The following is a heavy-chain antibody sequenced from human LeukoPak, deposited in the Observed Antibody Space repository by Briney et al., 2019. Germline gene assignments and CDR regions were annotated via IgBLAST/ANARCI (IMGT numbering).Heavy chain of an antibody. J-gene: IGHJ4*02. V-gene: IGHV3-23*01. D-gene: IGHD6-19*01. Sequence: GGSLRLSCAASGFTFSSYAMSWVRQAPGKGLEWVSVISGSGGSTYYADSVKGRFTISRDISKNTLYVQMNSLRVEDTAVYYCAKQEARDLAGTNYFDFWGQGTLVSASS. CDR2: ISGSGGST. CDR1: GFTFSSYA. CDR3: AKQEARDLAGTNYFDF.